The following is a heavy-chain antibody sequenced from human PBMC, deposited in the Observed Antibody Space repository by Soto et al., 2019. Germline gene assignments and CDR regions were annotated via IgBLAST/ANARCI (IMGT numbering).Heavy chain of an antibody. CDR2: IYYSGST. D-gene: IGHD1-26*01. J-gene: IGHJ4*02. CDR3: ARMEGARYFDY. CDR1: GGSISSYY. Sequence: SETLSLTCTVSGGSISSYYWSWIRQPPGKGLEWIGYIYYSGSTKFNPSLKSRVTISVDTSKNQFSLKLSSVTAADTAVYYCARMEGARYFDYWGQGPLVTVSS. V-gene: IGHV4-59*08.